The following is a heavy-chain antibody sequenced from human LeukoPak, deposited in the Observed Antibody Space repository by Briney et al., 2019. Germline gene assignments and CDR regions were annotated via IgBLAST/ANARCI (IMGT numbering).Heavy chain of an antibody. CDR3: TLRNF. J-gene: IGHJ4*02. CDR1: GGSISGSTYY. V-gene: IGHV4-39*01. CDR2: IYYSGST. Sequence: SETLSLTCTVSGGSISGSTYYWGWVRQPPGKGLEWIGSIYYSGSTYYNPSLKSRVTISVDTSKNQFSLKLSSVTATDTAVYFCTLRNFWGQGSLVTVSS.